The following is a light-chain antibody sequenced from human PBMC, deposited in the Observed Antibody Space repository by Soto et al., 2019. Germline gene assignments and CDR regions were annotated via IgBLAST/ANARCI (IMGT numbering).Light chain of an antibody. Sequence: IVLAQSPATLSLSPGVRVTLTCRASQSVRRYLAWYQQKPGQAPRLLIYDASNRATGIPARFSGSGSGTDFTLTISSLEPEDFAVYYCQQRANWPATFGQGTRLEIK. CDR1: QSVRRY. V-gene: IGKV3-11*01. J-gene: IGKJ5*01. CDR3: QQRANWPAT. CDR2: DAS.